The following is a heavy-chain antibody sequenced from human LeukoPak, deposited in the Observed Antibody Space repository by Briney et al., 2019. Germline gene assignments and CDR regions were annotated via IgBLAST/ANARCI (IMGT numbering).Heavy chain of an antibody. CDR2: IYTSGST. CDR1: GGSINSGNYY. D-gene: IGHD3-10*01. Sequence: PSETLSLTCTVSGGSINSGNYYWSWIRQPAGKGLEWIGRIYTSGSTNYNPSLESRVTISVDTSKNQFSLKLSSVTAADTAVYYCARVVSSGSIANYMDVWGKGTTVTISS. CDR3: ARVVSSGSIANYMDV. J-gene: IGHJ6*03. V-gene: IGHV4-61*02.